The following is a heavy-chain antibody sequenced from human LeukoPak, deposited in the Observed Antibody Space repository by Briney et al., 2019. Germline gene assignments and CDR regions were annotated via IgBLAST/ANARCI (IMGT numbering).Heavy chain of an antibody. CDR3: ARDRTPGAFSYRYGFSDMGV. Sequence: KPGGSLRLSCEASGFTFSDYYMTWVRQAPGKGLEWVSYIGTSGSTVDYADSVKGRFTISRDNAQNSMYLQMNSLRAEDTAVYYCARDRTPGAFSYRYGFSDMGVWGKATTVTVS. V-gene: IGHV3-11*04. J-gene: IGHJ6*03. CDR1: GFTFSDYY. CDR2: IGTSGSTV. D-gene: IGHD3-16*02.